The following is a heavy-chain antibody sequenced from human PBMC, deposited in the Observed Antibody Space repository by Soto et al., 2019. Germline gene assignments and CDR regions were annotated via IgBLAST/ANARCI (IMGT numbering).Heavy chain of an antibody. D-gene: IGHD6-13*01. V-gene: IGHV3-23*01. J-gene: IGHJ3*02. CDR1: GFTFSSYA. CDR3: AKGSLGSSWDDAFAI. Sequence: GGSLRLSCAASGFTFSSYAMIWVRQAPGKGLEWVSAISGSGGSTYYADSVKGRFTISRDNSKNTLYLQMNSLRAEDTAVYYCAKGSLGSSWDDAFAIWVQGTMVTVSS. CDR2: ISGSGGST.